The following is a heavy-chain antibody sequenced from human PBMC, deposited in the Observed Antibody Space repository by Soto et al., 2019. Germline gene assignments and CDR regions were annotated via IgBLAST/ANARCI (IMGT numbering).Heavy chain of an antibody. D-gene: IGHD2-15*01. Sequence: GGSLRLSCAASGFTFSSYAMHWVRQAPGKGLEWVAVISYDGSNKYYADSVKGRFTISRDNSKNTLYLQMNSLRAEDTAVYYCAKSPDCSGGSCPVDYWGQGTLVTVSS. CDR1: GFTFSSYA. J-gene: IGHJ4*02. CDR3: AKSPDCSGGSCPVDY. CDR2: ISYDGSNK. V-gene: IGHV3-30-3*01.